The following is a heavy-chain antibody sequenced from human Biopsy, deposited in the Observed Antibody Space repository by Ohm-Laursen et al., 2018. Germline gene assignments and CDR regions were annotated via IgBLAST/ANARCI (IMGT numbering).Heavy chain of an antibody. Sequence: ASVKVSCKASGGTFSNYAISWVRQAPGQGLEWVGRIVPILGHLNYAQRFQGRVSITADKSTTYVYMELSRLTSGDTAVYYCAADADGYYTEFDYWGPGTLVTVSS. CDR1: GGTFSNYA. CDR3: AADADGYYTEFDY. V-gene: IGHV1-69*04. D-gene: IGHD3-3*01. CDR2: IVPILGHL. J-gene: IGHJ4*02.